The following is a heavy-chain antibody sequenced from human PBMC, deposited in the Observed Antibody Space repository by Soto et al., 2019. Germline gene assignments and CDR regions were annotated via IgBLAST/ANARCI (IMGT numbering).Heavy chain of an antibody. Sequence: SETLSLTCAVYGGSFSGYYWSWIRQPPGKGLEWIGEINHSGSTNYNPSLKSRVTISVDTSKNQFSLKLSSVTAADTAVYYCARGLPYSSSWTHWGQGTLVTVSS. CDR3: ARGLPYSSSWTH. J-gene: IGHJ4*02. V-gene: IGHV4-34*01. CDR2: INHSGST. D-gene: IGHD6-13*01. CDR1: GGSFSGYY.